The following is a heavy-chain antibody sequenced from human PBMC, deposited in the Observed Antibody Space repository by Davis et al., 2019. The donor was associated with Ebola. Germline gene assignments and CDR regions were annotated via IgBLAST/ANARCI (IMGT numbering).Heavy chain of an antibody. CDR2: TYYNSKWYN. CDR3: ARGWLRGGMDV. D-gene: IGHD5-18*01. CDR1: GNSVSSNSAA. V-gene: IGHV6-1*01. J-gene: IGHJ6*02. Sequence: HSQTLSLTCAISGNSVSSNSAACNWIRQSPSTSLSWLGRTYYNSKWYNDYALSVKSRITINPDTSKNQFSLQLNSVTPEDTALYYCARGWLRGGMDVWGEGTTVTV.